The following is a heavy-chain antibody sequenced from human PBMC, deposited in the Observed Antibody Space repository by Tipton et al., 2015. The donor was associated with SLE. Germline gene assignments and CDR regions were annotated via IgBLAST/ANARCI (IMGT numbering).Heavy chain of an antibody. CDR3: ARGSSMLVIRAFDV. J-gene: IGHJ3*01. CDR2: IIPIFGTA. Sequence: QLVQSGAEVKKPGSSVKVSCKASGGTFSSYAISWVRQAPGQGLEWMGGIIPIFGTANYAQKFQGRATITTDESTSTAYMDLTSLRSEDTAMYYCARGSSMLVIRAFDVWGQGTMVTVSS. V-gene: IGHV1-69*05. D-gene: IGHD3-22*01. CDR1: GGTFSSYA.